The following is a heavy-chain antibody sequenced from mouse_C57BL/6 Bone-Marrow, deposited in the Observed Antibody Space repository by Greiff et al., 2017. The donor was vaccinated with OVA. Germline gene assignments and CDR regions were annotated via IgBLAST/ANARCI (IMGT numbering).Heavy chain of an antibody. V-gene: IGHV10-1*01. D-gene: IGHD2-2*01. Sequence: EVKLVESGGGLVQPKGSLKLSCAASGFSFNTYAMNWVRQAPGKGLEWVARIRSKSNNYATYYADSVKDRFTISRDDSESMLYLQMNNLKTEDTAMYYCVRQDGYAYYAMDYWGQGTSVTVSS. J-gene: IGHJ4*01. CDR1: GFSFNTYA. CDR3: VRQDGYAYYAMDY. CDR2: IRSKSNNYAT.